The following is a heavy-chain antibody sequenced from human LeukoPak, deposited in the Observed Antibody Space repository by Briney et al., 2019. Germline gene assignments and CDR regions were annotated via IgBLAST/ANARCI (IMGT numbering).Heavy chain of an antibody. CDR2: IYYSGST. V-gene: IGHV4-59*01. Sequence: PSETLSLTCTVSGGSLSSYYWSWIRQPPGKGLEWIGYIYYSGSTNYNPSLKSRVTISVDTSKNQFSLKLSSVTAAGTAVYYCARAAEWLLGYYDYGMDVWGQGTTVTVSS. D-gene: IGHD3-3*01. CDR3: ARAAEWLLGYYDYGMDV. CDR1: GGSLSSYY. J-gene: IGHJ6*02.